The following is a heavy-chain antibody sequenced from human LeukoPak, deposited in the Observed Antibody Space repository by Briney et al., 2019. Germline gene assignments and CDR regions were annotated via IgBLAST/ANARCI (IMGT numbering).Heavy chain of an antibody. J-gene: IGHJ4*02. CDR3: AKGLGKSSGWATLDY. D-gene: IGHD6-19*01. CDR2: INQDGSTK. CDR1: GFTFSSYW. V-gene: IGHV3-7*03. Sequence: QPGGSLRLSCTASGFTFSSYWMNWVRQAPGTGLEWVANINQDGSTKYYLDSVKGRFTISRDNAKNSLYLQMNSLRAEDTAFYYCAKGLGKSSGWATLDYWGQGTLVTVSS.